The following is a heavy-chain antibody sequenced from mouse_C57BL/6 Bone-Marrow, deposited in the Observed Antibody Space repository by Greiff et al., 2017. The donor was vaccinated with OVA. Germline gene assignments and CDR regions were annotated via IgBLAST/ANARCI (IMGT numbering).Heavy chain of an antibody. V-gene: IGHV5-6*02. CDR2: ISSGGSYT. CDR1: GFTFSSYG. J-gene: IGHJ4*01. Sequence: DVMLVESGGDLVKPGGSLKLSCAASGFTFSSYGMSWVRQTPDKRLEWVATISSGGSYTYYPDSVKGRFTISRDNAKNTLYLQMSSLKSEDTAMYYCARRWLLRFFYAMDYWGQGTSVTVSS. D-gene: IGHD2-3*01. CDR3: ARRWLLRFFYAMDY.